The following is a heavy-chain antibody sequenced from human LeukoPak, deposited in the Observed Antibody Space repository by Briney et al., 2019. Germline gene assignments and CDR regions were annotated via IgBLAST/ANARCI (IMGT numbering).Heavy chain of an antibody. D-gene: IGHD3-22*01. CDR3: AKENYYESSGYVDY. V-gene: IGHV3-30*18. CDR1: GFTFSSYG. J-gene: IGHJ4*02. CDR2: ISYDGSNK. Sequence: GRSLRLSCAASGFTFSSYGMHWVRQAPGKGLEWVAVISYDGSNKHYADSVKGRFTISRDNSKNTLYLQMNSLRAEDTAVYYCAKENYYESSGYVDYWGQGTLVTVSS.